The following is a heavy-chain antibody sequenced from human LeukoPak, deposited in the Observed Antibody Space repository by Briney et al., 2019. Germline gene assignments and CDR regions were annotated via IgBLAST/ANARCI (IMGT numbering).Heavy chain of an antibody. CDR2: IIPIFGTA. Sequence: GASVKVSCKASGGTFSSYAISWVRQAPGQGLEWMGGIIPIFGTANYAQKFQGRVTITADESTSTAYMELSSLRSEDTAVYYCARDRKSYDFWSGYYGYYYGMDVWGQGITVTVSS. CDR1: GGTFSSYA. D-gene: IGHD3-3*01. J-gene: IGHJ6*02. CDR3: ARDRKSYDFWSGYYGYYYGMDV. V-gene: IGHV1-69*13.